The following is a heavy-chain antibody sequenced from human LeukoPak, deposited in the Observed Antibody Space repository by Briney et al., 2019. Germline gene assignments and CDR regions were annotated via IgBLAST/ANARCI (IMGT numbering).Heavy chain of an antibody. Sequence: GGSLRLSCAASGLTFSSYGMHWVRQAPGKGLEWVAVVWYDGSNKYYADSVKGRFTISRDNSKNTLYLQMNSLRAEDTAVYYCARATGSYSTAYFDYWGQGTLVTVSS. CDR2: VWYDGSNK. CDR1: GLTFSSYG. V-gene: IGHV3-33*01. CDR3: ARATGSYSTAYFDY. D-gene: IGHD3-10*01. J-gene: IGHJ4*02.